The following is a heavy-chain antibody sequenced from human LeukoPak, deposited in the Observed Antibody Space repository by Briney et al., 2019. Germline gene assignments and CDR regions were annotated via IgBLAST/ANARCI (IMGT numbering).Heavy chain of an antibody. CDR1: GFTFSGSA. CDR2: IRSKANSYAT. J-gene: IGHJ3*02. CDR3: TRHWDAFDI. Sequence: GGSLRLSCAASGFTFSGSAMHWVRQASGKGVEWVGRIRSKANSYATAYAASVKGRFTISRDDSKNTAYLQMNSLKTKDTAVYYCTRHWDAFDIWGQGTMVTVSS. V-gene: IGHV3-73*01.